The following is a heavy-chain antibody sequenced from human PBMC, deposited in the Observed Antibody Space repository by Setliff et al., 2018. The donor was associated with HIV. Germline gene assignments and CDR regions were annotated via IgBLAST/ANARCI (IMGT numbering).Heavy chain of an antibody. CDR2: IIPIFGTP. V-gene: IGHV1-69*05. D-gene: IGHD3-10*01. J-gene: IGHJ4*02. CDR1: GDTFSSYV. CDR3: ARGLDYYGSGSYLPLGY. Sequence: SVKVSCKASGDTFSSYVISWVRQAPGQGLEWMGGIIPIFGTPNYAQRSQGRVTITTDESTSTAYMHLSSLRSEDTAVYYCARGLDYYGSGSYLPLGYWGQGTLVTVSS.